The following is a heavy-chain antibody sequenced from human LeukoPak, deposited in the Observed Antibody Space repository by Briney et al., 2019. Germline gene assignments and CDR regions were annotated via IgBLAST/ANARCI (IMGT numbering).Heavy chain of an antibody. CDR2: ISYDGSNK. J-gene: IGHJ4*02. V-gene: IGHV3-30*03. CDR1: GFTFSSYG. Sequence: GGSLRLSCAASGFTFSSYGMHWVRQAPGKGLEWVALISYDGSNKYYADSVKGRFTISRDNSKNTLYLQMNSLGSEDTAVYYCARADGSVAGPPSGHWGQGTLVTVSS. D-gene: IGHD6-19*01. CDR3: ARADGSVAGPPSGH.